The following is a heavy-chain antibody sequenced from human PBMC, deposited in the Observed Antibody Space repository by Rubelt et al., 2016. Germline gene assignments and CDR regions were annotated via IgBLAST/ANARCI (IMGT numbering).Heavy chain of an antibody. Sequence: VPLRQRGAGLLKPSETLSLFCGAYDELVRDYSWTWIRQSPGKGLEWIGEISHSGSTNFNPSLNSRLTISVDTPKNQFSLKLTSVTAADTAVFYCARGRGTRSLLRGAIDIWGQGTTVTVSS. D-gene: IGHD3-3*01. CDR3: ARGRGTRSLLRGAIDI. CDR1: DELVRDYS. J-gene: IGHJ3*02. CDR2: ISHSGST. V-gene: IGHV4-34*02.